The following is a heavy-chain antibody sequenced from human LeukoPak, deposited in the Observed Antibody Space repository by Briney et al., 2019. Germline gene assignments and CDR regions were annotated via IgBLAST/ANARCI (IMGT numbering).Heavy chain of an antibody. CDR2: IFWDDDK. CDR3: THSVGIVVVTSEDEYFLH. V-gene: IGHV2-5*02. CDR1: GFSLSTSGVG. J-gene: IGHJ1*01. D-gene: IGHD2-21*02. Sequence: SGPTLVKPTQTLTLTCTFSGFSLSTSGVGVGWIRQPPGKALEWLALIFWDDDKRYNPSLESRLSITKDTSKDQVALTMTNMDPADTATYYCTHSVGIVVVTSEDEYFLHWGQGSLVIVSS.